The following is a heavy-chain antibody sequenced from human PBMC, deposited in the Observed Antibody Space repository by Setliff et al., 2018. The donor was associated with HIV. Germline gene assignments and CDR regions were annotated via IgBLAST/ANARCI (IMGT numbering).Heavy chain of an antibody. V-gene: IGHV3-7*01. J-gene: IGHJ4*02. CDR1: GDSVSSRYY. CDR2: IKEDGSEK. Sequence: LSLTCTVSGDSVSSRYYWGWIRQSPGKGLEWMANIKEDGSEKYYVDSVKGRFTISRDNAKNSLYLQMNSLRAEDTAVYYCARPNYYDSSGSFDYWGQGTLVTVSS. CDR3: ARPNYYDSSGSFDY. D-gene: IGHD3-22*01.